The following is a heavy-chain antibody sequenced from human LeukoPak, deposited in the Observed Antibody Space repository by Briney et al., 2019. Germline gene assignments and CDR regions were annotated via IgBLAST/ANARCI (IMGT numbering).Heavy chain of an antibody. D-gene: IGHD6-13*01. Sequence: GGSLRLSCAASGFTFSSYWMSWVRQAPGKGLEWVANIKQDGSEKYYVDSVKGRFTISRDSTKNSLFLQMNSPRAEDTAVYYCARVKAAALMAIDYWGQGTLVTVSS. CDR2: IKQDGSEK. CDR1: GFTFSSYW. J-gene: IGHJ4*02. V-gene: IGHV3-7*01. CDR3: ARVKAAALMAIDY.